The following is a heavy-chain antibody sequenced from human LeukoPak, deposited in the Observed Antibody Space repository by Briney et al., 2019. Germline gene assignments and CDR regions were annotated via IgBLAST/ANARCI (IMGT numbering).Heavy chain of an antibody. V-gene: IGHV3-53*01. D-gene: IGHD3-22*01. CDR1: GFTFSSNY. J-gene: IGHJ4*02. CDR3: ASDSSGYRQGDYFDY. CDR2: IYSGGST. Sequence: GGSLRLSCAASGFTFSSNYMSWVRQAPGKGLEWVSVIYSGGSTYYADSVKGRFTISRDNSKNTLYLQMNSLRAEDTAVYYCASDSSGYRQGDYFDYWGQGTLVIVSA.